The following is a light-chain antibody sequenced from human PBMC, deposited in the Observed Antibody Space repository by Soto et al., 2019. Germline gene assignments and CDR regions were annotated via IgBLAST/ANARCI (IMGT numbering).Light chain of an antibody. Sequence: QSALTQPASVSGSPGQSIAISCTGTSSDVGAFNYVSWYQQHPGKAPKFMIFDVSSRPSGVSDRFSGSKSGNTASLTISGLQTEDEADYYCASYTTSSTYVFGTGTKLIVL. CDR2: DVS. CDR1: SSDVGAFNY. CDR3: ASYTTSSTYV. V-gene: IGLV2-14*03. J-gene: IGLJ1*01.